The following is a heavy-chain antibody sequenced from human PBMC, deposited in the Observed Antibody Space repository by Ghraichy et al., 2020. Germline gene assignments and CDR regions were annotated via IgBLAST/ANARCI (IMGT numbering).Heavy chain of an antibody. CDR2: IYWDDDK. J-gene: IGHJ5*02. D-gene: IGHD2-2*01. CDR3: AHSPPDCSSSDCLLPNWFDP. Sequence: SGPTLVKPTQTLTLTCTFSGFSLSTRGVGVGWIRQPPGKALEWLALIYWDDDKRYSPSLKSRLTITKDTSKKQVVLTMTNMDPVDTATYYCAHSPPDCSSSDCLLPNWFDPWGQGTLVTVSS. V-gene: IGHV2-5*02. CDR1: GFSLSTRGVG.